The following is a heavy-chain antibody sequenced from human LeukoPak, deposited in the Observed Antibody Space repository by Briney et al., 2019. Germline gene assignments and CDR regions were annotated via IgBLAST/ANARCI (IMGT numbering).Heavy chain of an antibody. D-gene: IGHD2-15*01. Sequence: SETLSLTCTVSGGSISSYYWSWIRQPPGKGLEWIGYIYYSGSTNYNPSLKSRVTISVDTSKNQFSLKLSSVTAADTAVYYCARVGYCSGGSCYFHFDYWGQGTLVTVSS. V-gene: IGHV4-59*01. CDR2: IYYSGST. CDR1: GGSISSYY. J-gene: IGHJ4*02. CDR3: ARVGYCSGGSCYFHFDY.